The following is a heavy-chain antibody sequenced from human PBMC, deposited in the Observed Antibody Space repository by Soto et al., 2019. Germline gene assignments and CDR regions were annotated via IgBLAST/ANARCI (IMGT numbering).Heavy chain of an antibody. CDR3: AKGPYSSSLGVVFDY. V-gene: IGHV3-23*01. J-gene: IGHJ4*02. CDR2: ISGSGGST. CDR1: GFTFSSYA. Sequence: PGGSLRLSCAASGFTFSSYAMSWVRQAPGKGLEWVSAISGSGGSTYYADSVKGRFTISRDNSKNTLYLQMNSLRAEDTAVYYSAKGPYSSSLGVVFDYWGQGTLVTVSS. D-gene: IGHD6-6*01.